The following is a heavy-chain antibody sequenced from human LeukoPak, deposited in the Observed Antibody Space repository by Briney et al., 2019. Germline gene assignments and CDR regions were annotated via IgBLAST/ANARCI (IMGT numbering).Heavy chain of an antibody. CDR2: ISGSGGST. CDR3: AKGWGPPSIAVAGTGFAY. Sequence: PGGSLRLSCAASGFTFSSYAMSWVRQAPGKGLEWVSAISGSGGSTYYADSVKGRFTISRDNSKNTLYLQMNSLRAEDTAVYYCAKGWGPPSIAVAGTGFAYWGQGTLVTVSS. D-gene: IGHD6-19*01. V-gene: IGHV3-23*01. J-gene: IGHJ4*02. CDR1: GFTFSSYA.